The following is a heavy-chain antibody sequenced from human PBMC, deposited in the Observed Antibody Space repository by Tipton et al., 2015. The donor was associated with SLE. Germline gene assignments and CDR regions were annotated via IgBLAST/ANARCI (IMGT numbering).Heavy chain of an antibody. D-gene: IGHD3-3*01. CDR2: FDSNGIT. CDR3: ARALGMTISGVERTGWYFDL. CDR1: GFSLSRYS. Sequence: SLRLSCVASGFSLSRYSIHWVRQAPGKGLEWVSSFDSNGITKYADSLEGRFSVSRDGAKNSVSLQMNSLRRDDTAVYYCARALGMTISGVERTGWYFDLWGRGTQVTVSS. J-gene: IGHJ2*01. V-gene: IGHV3-21*03.